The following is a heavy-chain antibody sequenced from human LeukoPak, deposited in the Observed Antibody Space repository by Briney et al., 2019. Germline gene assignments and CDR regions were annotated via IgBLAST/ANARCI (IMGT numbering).Heavy chain of an antibody. CDR3: ARGYYDSSGYYHGEGTDFDY. V-gene: IGHV4-39*07. D-gene: IGHD3-22*01. CDR1: GGSISSSSYY. J-gene: IGHJ4*02. CDR2: IYYSGST. Sequence: SETLSLTCTVSGGSISSSSYYWGWIRQPPGKWLEWIGSIYYSGSTYYNPSLKSRVTISVDTSKNQFSLKLSSVTAADTAVYYCARGYYDSSGYYHGEGTDFDYWGQGTLVTVSS.